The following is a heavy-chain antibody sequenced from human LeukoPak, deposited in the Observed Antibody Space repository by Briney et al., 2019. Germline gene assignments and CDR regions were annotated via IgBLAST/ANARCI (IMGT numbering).Heavy chain of an antibody. CDR3: ARGKSRRLLWFGE. CDR2: MNPVIGNA. D-gene: IGHD3-10*01. V-gene: IGHV1-8*01. J-gene: IGHJ4*02. CDR1: GYTFTNFD. Sequence: ASVKVSCKASGYTFTNFDINWVRQAPGQGLEWMGWMNPVIGNAGPAQKFQARVTLTRDTSISTANMELSSLRSEDTAVYYGARGKSRRLLWFGERGQGTLVTVSS.